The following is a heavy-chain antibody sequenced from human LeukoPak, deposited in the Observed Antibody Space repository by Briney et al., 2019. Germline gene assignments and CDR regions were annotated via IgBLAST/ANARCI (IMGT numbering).Heavy chain of an antibody. V-gene: IGHV3-23*05. Sequence: GGSRRLSCATSGFTFSHFSMSWVRQAPGKGLEWVSAINSNGMSRYYAPSVKGRFTISRDNSKNTLYLQMNSLRAEDTAVYYCAKYIVGATLYYFDYWGQGTLVTVSS. J-gene: IGHJ4*02. D-gene: IGHD1-26*01. CDR3: AKYIVGATLYYFDY. CDR1: GFTFSHFS. CDR2: INSNGMSR.